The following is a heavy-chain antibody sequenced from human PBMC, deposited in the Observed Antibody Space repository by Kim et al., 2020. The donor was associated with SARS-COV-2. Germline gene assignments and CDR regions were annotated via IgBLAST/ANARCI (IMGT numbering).Heavy chain of an antibody. CDR2: ISAYNGNT. D-gene: IGHD3-3*01. Sequence: ASVKVSCKASGYTFTSYGISWVRQAPGQGLEWMGWISAYNGNTNYAQKLQGRVTMTTDTSTSTAYMELRSLRSDDTAVYYCARRGDYYDFWSGYSTYNWFDPWGQGTLVTVSS. J-gene: IGHJ5*02. CDR1: GYTFTSYG. V-gene: IGHV1-18*04. CDR3: ARRGDYYDFWSGYSTYNWFDP.